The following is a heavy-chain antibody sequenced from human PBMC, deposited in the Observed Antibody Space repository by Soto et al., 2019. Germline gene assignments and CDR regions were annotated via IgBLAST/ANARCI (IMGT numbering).Heavy chain of an antibody. CDR1: GGSISSNY. CDR2: IYYSGST. V-gene: IGHV4-59*01. D-gene: IGHD6-13*01. CDR3: ARDPYSSSHGCLREGYGMDV. J-gene: IGHJ6*02. Sequence: SETLSLTCSVSGGSISSNYWSWIRQPPGKGLEWIGYIYYSGSTNYNPSLKSRVTISADTSKNQFSLKLSTVTAADTAVYYCARDPYSSSHGCLREGYGMDVWGQGTTVTVSS.